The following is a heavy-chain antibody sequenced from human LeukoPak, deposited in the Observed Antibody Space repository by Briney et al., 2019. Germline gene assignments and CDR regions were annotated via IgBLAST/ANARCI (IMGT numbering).Heavy chain of an antibody. CDR3: ARARTRPSGYFDAFDI. CDR1: GYTFTSYA. D-gene: IGHD6-13*01. V-gene: IGHV1-3*03. CDR2: INAGNGNT. J-gene: IGHJ3*02. Sequence: ASVKVSCKASGYTFTSYAMHWVRQAPGQRLEWMGWINAGNGNTKYSQEFQGRVTITRDTSASTAYMELSSLRSEDMAVYYCARARTRPSGYFDAFDIWGQGTMVTVSS.